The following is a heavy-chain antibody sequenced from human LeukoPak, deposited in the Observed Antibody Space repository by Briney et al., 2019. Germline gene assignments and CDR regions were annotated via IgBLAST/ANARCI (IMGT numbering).Heavy chain of an antibody. CDR1: GGSISSYY. J-gene: IGHJ4*02. Sequence: PSETLSLTCTVSGGSISSYYWSWIRQPPGKGLQWIGNIYYSGSTYYNPSLKSRVTISVDTSKNQFSLKLSSVTAADTAVYYCNLIAVAGTPLDYWGQGTLVTVSS. D-gene: IGHD6-19*01. V-gene: IGHV4-59*04. CDR2: IYYSGST. CDR3: NLIAVAGTPLDY.